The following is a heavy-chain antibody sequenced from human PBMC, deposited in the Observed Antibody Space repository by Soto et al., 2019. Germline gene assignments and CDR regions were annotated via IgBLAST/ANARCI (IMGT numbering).Heavy chain of an antibody. D-gene: IGHD2-2*02. CDR3: ARERATYIGFDP. Sequence: EVQLVESGGDLVQPGGSLRLSCAASGFSFSNFWMTWVRQAPGKGLEWVANINLDGTEKYQADSVKGRFTISRDNAKNSLHLQMNNLRVEDTALYYCARERATYIGFDPWGQGTLVTVSS. J-gene: IGHJ5*02. V-gene: IGHV3-7*01. CDR2: INLDGTEK. CDR1: GFSFSNFW.